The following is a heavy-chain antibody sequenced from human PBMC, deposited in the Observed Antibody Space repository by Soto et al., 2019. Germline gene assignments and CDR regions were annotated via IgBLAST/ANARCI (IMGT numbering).Heavy chain of an antibody. Sequence: SETLSLTCAVYGGSFSGYYWSWIRQPPGKGLEWIGEINHSGSTNYNPSLKSRVTISVDTSKNQFSLKLSSVTAADTAVYYCARHEGNVLRFGYWGQGTLVTVSS. V-gene: IGHV4-34*01. J-gene: IGHJ4*02. D-gene: IGHD3-3*01. CDR1: GGSFSGYY. CDR3: ARHEGNVLRFGY. CDR2: INHSGST.